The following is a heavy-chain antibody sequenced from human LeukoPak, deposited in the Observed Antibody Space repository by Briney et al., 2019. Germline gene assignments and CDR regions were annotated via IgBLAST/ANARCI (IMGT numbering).Heavy chain of an antibody. V-gene: IGHV3-23*01. Sequence: GGSLRLSCAASGFTFDDYGMSWVRQAPGRGLQWVSSISGDGRDTFYADSVKGRFTVSRDNSKTTMFLQMNSLRVEDTALYYCARGARLQPMGEFWGQGTLVTVSS. CDR3: ARGARLQPMGEF. J-gene: IGHJ4*02. D-gene: IGHD4-11*01. CDR2: ISGDGRDT. CDR1: GFTFDDYG.